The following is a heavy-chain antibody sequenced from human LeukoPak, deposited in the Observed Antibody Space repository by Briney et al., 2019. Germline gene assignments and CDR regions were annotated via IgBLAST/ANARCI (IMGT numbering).Heavy chain of an antibody. CDR1: GGTFSSYA. Sequence: ASVKVSCKASGGTFSSYAISWVRQAPGQGLEWMGRIIPILGIANYAQKFQGRVTITADKSTSTAYMELSSLRSEDTAVYYCARGHGTAIFGVVTPPHIWGQGTLVTVSS. D-gene: IGHD3-3*01. CDR2: IIPILGIA. CDR3: ARGHGTAIFGVVTPPHI. V-gene: IGHV1-69*04. J-gene: IGHJ4*02.